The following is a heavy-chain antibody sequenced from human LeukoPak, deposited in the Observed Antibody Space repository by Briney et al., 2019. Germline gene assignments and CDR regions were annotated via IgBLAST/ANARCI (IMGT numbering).Heavy chain of an antibody. Sequence: SETLSLTCTVSGGSINNYYWSWIRQPPGEGLEWIGYIYYSGGTNYNPSLKSRVSISVDTSKNHFSLKLTSVTAADTAVYYCARGRKLGTDDHWGQGTLVTVSS. V-gene: IGHV4-59*01. D-gene: IGHD7-27*01. CDR3: ARGRKLGTDDH. CDR1: GGSINNYY. CDR2: IYYSGGT. J-gene: IGHJ4*02.